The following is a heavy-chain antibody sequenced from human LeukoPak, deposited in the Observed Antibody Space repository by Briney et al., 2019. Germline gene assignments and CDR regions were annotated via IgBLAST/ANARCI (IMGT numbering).Heavy chain of an antibody. CDR2: INSDGSST. J-gene: IGHJ5*02. V-gene: IGHV3-74*01. CDR3: ASSSGGFNWFDP. CDR1: GFTLSRYW. D-gene: IGHD3-22*01. Sequence: GGSLRLSCAASGFTLSRYWMHWVRPAPGKGLVWVSRINSDGSSTNYADSVKGRFTISRDNAKNTLYLQMNSLRVEDTAVYYCASSSGGFNWFDPWGQGTLVTVSS.